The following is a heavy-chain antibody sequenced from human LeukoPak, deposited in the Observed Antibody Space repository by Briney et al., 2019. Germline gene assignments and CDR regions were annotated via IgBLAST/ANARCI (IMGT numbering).Heavy chain of an antibody. V-gene: IGHV1-2*02. Sequence: ASVKVSCTASGYTFTANYMHWVRQAPGQGLEWMGWINPRSGGANYGEKFRGRVTMTRDTSITTAYMELSSLRFDGTAVYYCARGSGTSWFDYWGQGTLVTVSS. J-gene: IGHJ4*02. D-gene: IGHD2-2*01. CDR2: INPRSGGA. CDR1: GYTFTANY. CDR3: ARGSGTSWFDY.